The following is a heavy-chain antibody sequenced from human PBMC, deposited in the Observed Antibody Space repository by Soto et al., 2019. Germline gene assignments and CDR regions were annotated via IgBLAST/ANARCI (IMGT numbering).Heavy chain of an antibody. CDR3: AITRRLYLNDDHGDYGASMEDY. D-gene: IGHD4-17*01. J-gene: IGHJ4*02. CDR2: HSAYDGNT. V-gene: IGHV1-18*01. Sequence: QGQLVQSGAEVTKPGASVKVSCKASGYTFPMFGYTWVRQAPGQGLEWVGWHSAYDGNTTYRTNFQGRVSLSTDTTTSIASMELRSLTSEDTAVYFCAITRRLYLNDDHGDYGASMEDYWCQGTLLSVSS. CDR1: GYTFPMFG.